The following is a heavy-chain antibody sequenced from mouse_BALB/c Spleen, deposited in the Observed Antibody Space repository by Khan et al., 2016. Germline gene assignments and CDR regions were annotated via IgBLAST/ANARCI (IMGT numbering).Heavy chain of an antibody. CDR2: INPTSNYT. Sequence: QVQLQQSGAELARPGASVKMSCKSSGYNFTSNTMHWVKQRPGQGLEWIGYINPTSNYTNYNQRFRDKATLTADRSSSTAYMQLTGLTSEDSAVYYSARGDVMDYWGQGTSVTVSS. CDR1: GYNFTSNT. V-gene: IGHV1-4*01. CDR3: ARGDVMDY. J-gene: IGHJ4*01.